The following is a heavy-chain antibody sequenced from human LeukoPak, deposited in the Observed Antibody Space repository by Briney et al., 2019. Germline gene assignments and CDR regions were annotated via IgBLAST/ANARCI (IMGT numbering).Heavy chain of an antibody. CDR3: ARDLTGPLFDP. D-gene: IGHD1-14*01. CDR1: GYTFTSYA. J-gene: IGHJ5*02. CDR2: INAGSGNT. V-gene: IGHV1-3*01. Sequence: ASVKVSCKASGYTFTSYAMHWVRQAPGQRLEWMGWINAGSGNTKYSQKFQGRVTITRDTSASTAYMELSSLRSEDTAVYYCARDLTGPLFDPWGQGTLVTVSS.